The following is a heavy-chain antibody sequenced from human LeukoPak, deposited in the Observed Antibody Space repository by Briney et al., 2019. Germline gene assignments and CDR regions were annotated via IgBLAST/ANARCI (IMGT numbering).Heavy chain of an antibody. Sequence: PSETLSLTCTVSGGSISSYYWSWIRQPPGKGLEWMGYIYYSGSTNYNPSLKSRVTISLDTSKTQFCLKLSSVTAADTAMYYCARDSQRGVRDYYYYCMDVWGQGTTVTVSS. V-gene: IGHV4-59*01. CDR3: ARDSQRGVRDYYYYCMDV. J-gene: IGHJ6*02. CDR1: GGSISSYY. D-gene: IGHD3-10*01. CDR2: IYYSGST.